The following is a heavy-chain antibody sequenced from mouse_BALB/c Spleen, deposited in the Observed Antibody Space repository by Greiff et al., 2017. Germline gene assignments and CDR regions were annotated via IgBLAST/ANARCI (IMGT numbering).Heavy chain of an antibody. V-gene: IGHV2-6-4*01. D-gene: IGHD2-4*01. CDR3: ARNYGDYDAWFAY. Sequence: VQRVESGPGLVAPSQSLSITCTVSGFSLSRYSVHWVRQPPGKGLEWLGMIWGGGSTDYNSALKSRLSISKDNSKSQVFLKMNSLQTDDTAMYYCARNYGDYDAWFAYWGQGTLVTVSA. J-gene: IGHJ3*01. CDR2: IWGGGST. CDR1: GFSLSRYS.